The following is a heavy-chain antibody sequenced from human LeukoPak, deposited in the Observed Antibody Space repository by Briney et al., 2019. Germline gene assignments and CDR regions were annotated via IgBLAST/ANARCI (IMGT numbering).Heavy chain of an antibody. V-gene: IGHV1-69*13. CDR3: AREHGDDLSPGGDTFDI. D-gene: IGHD5-12*01. CDR2: IIPTFGTA. Sequence: SVKVSCKASGDTFNNFAISLVRQAPGQGLEWMGGIIPTFGTANYAQKFQSRVTITADESTSTVYMELRSLRFEDTAMYYCAREHGDDLSPGGDTFDIWGQGTMVTVSS. CDR1: GDTFNNFA. J-gene: IGHJ3*02.